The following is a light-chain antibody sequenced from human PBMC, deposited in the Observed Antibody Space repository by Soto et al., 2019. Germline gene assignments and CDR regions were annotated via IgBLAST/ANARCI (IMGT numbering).Light chain of an antibody. V-gene: IGKV3-20*01. CDR3: QQYGDLPWT. CDR2: GAS. Sequence: ALTQSPGTLSSSPGERATLSCRASQSVSSNYLAWYQQKPGQAPRLLIYGASSRATGIHDRFSGSGSGTDFTLTIDRLESEDFAVYFCQQYGDLPWTFGQGTKVEN. CDR1: QSVSSNY. J-gene: IGKJ1*01.